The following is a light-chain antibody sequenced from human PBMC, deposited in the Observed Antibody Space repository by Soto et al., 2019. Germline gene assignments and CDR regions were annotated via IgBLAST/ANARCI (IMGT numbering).Light chain of an antibody. CDR3: LLSFSNSRVV. CDR2: ATD. J-gene: IGLJ2*01. V-gene: IGLV7-46*01. Sequence: QTVVTQEPSLTVSPGGTVTLTCACSTGPVTSGHHPYWFQQKPGQAPRTLIYATDYEYPWTPARFSGSLLGGRAALTLSDAQPEDEAVYFCLLSFSNSRVVFGGGTKLTVL. CDR1: TGPVTSGHH.